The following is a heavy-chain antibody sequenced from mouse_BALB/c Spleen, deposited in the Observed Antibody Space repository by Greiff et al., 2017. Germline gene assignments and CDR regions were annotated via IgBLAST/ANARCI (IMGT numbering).Heavy chain of an antibody. V-gene: IGHV3-2*02. CDR2: ISYSGST. CDR3: ARDGLAY. J-gene: IGHJ3*01. Sequence: EVKLMESGPGLVKPSQSLSLTCTVTGYSITSDYAWNWIRQFPGNKLEWMGYISYSGSTSYNPSLKSRISITRDTSKNQFFLQLNSVTTEDTATYYCARDGLAYWGQGTLVTVSA. D-gene: IGHD2-3*01. CDR1: GYSITSDYA.